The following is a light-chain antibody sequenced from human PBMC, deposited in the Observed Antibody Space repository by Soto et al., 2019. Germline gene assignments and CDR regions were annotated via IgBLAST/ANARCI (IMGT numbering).Light chain of an antibody. J-gene: IGLJ2*01. CDR1: SGHINYA. CDR3: QTWGTAIHDVV. CDR2: LNSDGSH. Sequence: QLVLTQSPSASASLGASVKLTCTLSSGHINYAIAWHQQRPEKGPRYLMKLNSDGSHSKGDGSPDRFSGSSSGAERHLTISSLQSEDEADYYCQTWGTAIHDVVFGGGTKLTVL. V-gene: IGLV4-69*01.